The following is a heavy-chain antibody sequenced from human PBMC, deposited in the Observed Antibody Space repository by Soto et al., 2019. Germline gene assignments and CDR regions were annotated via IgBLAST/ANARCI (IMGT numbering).Heavy chain of an antibody. J-gene: IGHJ4*02. Sequence: PGGSLRLSCAASGFTFSSYGMHWVRQAPGKGLEWVAVISYDGSNKYYADSVKGRFTISRDNSKNTLYLQMNSLRAEDTAVYYCAKDCGRQLGSFDYWGQGTLVTVSS. CDR3: AKDCGRQLGSFDY. CDR2: ISYDGSNK. V-gene: IGHV3-30*18. CDR1: GFTFSSYG. D-gene: IGHD6-13*01.